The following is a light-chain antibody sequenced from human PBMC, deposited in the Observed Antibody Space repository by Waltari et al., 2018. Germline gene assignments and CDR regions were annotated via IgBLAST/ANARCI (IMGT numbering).Light chain of an antibody. CDR1: QSVSSK. CDR2: GAS. V-gene: IGKV3-15*01. J-gene: IGKJ3*01. Sequence: EIVMTQSPATVSASPGERATLSCRASQSVSSKLAWYQQKPGLAPRLLIYGASTRATGLPARFSGSGSGTEFTLTISSLQSEDFAVYYCQQYNDWPPTFGPGTKVGIK. CDR3: QQYNDWPPT.